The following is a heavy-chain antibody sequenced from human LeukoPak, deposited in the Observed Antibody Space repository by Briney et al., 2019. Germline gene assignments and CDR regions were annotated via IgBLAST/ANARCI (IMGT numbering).Heavy chain of an antibody. Sequence: GGSLRLSCAASGFTFSSYALHWVRQAPGKGLEWVAFISYDGSNKYYADSVKGRFTISRDNSKNTLYLQMNSLRAEDTAVYYCARDVAMAGYHFDYWGQGTLVTVSS. CDR3: ARDVAMAGYHFDY. J-gene: IGHJ4*02. D-gene: IGHD6-19*01. CDR1: GFTFSSYA. CDR2: ISYDGSNK. V-gene: IGHV3-30-3*01.